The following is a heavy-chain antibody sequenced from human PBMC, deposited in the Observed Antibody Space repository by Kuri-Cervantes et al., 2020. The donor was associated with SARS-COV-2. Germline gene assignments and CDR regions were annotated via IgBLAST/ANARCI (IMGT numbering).Heavy chain of an antibody. CDR3: ARQDYDFWTGDHDF. D-gene: IGHD3-3*01. CDR2: IYYTGKT. J-gene: IGHJ4*02. Sequence: SETLSLTCTVSGGSISRYYWGWIRQPPGKRLEWIGSIYYTGKTFYSPPLKTRVTISVDPSKNQFSLKLTSVTAADTAVYYCARQDYDFWTGDHDFWGQGNLVTVSS. V-gene: IGHV4-39*01. CDR1: GGSISRYY.